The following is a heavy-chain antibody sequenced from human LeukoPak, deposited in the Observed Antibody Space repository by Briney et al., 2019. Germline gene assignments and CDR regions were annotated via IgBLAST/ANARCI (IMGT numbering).Heavy chain of an antibody. J-gene: IGHJ4*02. CDR3: ARDHMGRSAAGLLVY. CDR1: GYTFTSYG. Sequence: ASVKVSCKASGYTFTSYGISWVRQAPGQGLEWMGWISAYNGNTNYAQKFQGRVTVTTDTSTSTAYMELRSLRSDDTAVYYCARDHMGRSAAGLLVYWGQGTLVTVSS. CDR2: ISAYNGNT. D-gene: IGHD6-13*01. V-gene: IGHV1-18*01.